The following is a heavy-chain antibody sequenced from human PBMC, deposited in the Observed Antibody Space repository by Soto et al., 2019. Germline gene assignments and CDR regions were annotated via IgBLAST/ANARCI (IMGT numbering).Heavy chain of an antibody. CDR3: ATGGSGYFTY. V-gene: IGHV3-74*01. D-gene: IGHD3-22*01. J-gene: IGHJ4*02. Sequence: GKGLVWVSRIKSDGSYTNYADSVKGRFTISRDNAKNTLFLQMNSLGAEDTAVYYCATGGSGYFTYWGQGTLVTVSS. CDR2: IKSDGSYT.